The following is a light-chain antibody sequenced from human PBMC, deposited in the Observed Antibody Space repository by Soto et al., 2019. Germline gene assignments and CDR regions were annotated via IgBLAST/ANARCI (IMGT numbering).Light chain of an antibody. J-gene: IGKJ1*01. Sequence: EIVMTQSPATLSVSPGDRATLSSTGSQSVSGNLAWYQQKPGPAPRLVIYGASTRAAGFPARVSGSGSGTDVTLTINRLEPEDFAVDYCQQYRSSPATFGQGTKVDI. CDR1: QSVSGN. CDR3: QQYRSSPAT. CDR2: GAS. V-gene: IGKV3-15*01.